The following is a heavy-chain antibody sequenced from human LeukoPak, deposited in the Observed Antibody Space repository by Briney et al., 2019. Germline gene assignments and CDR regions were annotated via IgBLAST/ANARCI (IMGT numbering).Heavy chain of an antibody. D-gene: IGHD2-21*01. CDR2: IYYSGST. Sequence: SETLSLTCTVSGGSITSSSYYWGRPRQSPGKGLEWIGDIYYSGSTYYNPSLKSRVTISVDTSKNQFSLKLNSVTAADTAVYYCASYWGAGDVTYYFDYWGQGTLVTVSS. CDR1: GGSITSSSYY. J-gene: IGHJ4*02. V-gene: IGHV4-39*01. CDR3: ASYWGAGDVTYYFDY.